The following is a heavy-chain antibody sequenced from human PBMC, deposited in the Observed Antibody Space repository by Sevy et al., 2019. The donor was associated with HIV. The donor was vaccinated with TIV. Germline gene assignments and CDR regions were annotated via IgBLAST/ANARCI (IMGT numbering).Heavy chain of an antibody. CDR1: GFTFSYAW. V-gene: IGHV3-15*01. J-gene: IGHJ6*02. CDR3: TTDPIIVLMVTDGMDV. CDR2: IKSKADGGTI. Sequence: GESLKISCAASGFTFSYAWMNWVRQAPGKGLEWVGRIKSKADGGTIDYAAPVKGRFTISRDDSKNTLYLQMNSLKTEDTAVYYCTTDPIIVLMVTDGMDVWGQGTTVTVSS. D-gene: IGHD2-8*01.